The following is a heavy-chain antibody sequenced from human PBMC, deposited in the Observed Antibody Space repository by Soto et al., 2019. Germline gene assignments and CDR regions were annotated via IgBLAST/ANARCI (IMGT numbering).Heavy chain of an antibody. CDR1: GGSISSSNW. D-gene: IGHD6-13*01. CDR2: IYHSGST. V-gene: IGHV4-4*02. J-gene: IGHJ5*02. Sequence: QVQLQESGPGLVKPSGTLSLTCAVSGGSISSSNWWSWVRQPPGKGLEWIGEIYHSGSTNYNPSLKGRVTISVDKSKNQFSLKLSSVTAADTAVYYCARVPASSNSPTNWFDPWGQGTLVTVSS. CDR3: ARVPASSNSPTNWFDP.